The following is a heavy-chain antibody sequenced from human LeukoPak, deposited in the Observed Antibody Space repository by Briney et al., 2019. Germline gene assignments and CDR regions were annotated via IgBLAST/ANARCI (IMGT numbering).Heavy chain of an antibody. CDR1: GFTFSSYL. V-gene: IGHV3-23*01. D-gene: IGHD1-20*01. CDR3: AKGRYYITGAGGY. CDR2: ISGSGDST. Sequence: PGGSLRLSCAASGFTFSSYLMNWVRQAPGKGLEWVSGISGSGDSTYYADSVKGRFTISRDNSKNTLYLQMNSLRAEDTALYYCAKGRYYITGAGGYWGQGTLVTVSS. J-gene: IGHJ4*02.